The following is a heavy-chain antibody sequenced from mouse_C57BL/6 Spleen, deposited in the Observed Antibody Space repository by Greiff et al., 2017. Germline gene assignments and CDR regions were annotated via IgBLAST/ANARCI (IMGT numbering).Heavy chain of an antibody. CDR3: ARGLLYAWFAD. CDR1: GYSITSGYY. D-gene: IGHD2-12*01. V-gene: IGHV3-6*01. Sequence: EVKLQESGPGLVKPSQSLSLTCSVTGYSITSGYYWNWIRQFPGNKLEWMGYISYDGSNNYNPSLKNRISITRDTSKNQFFLKLNSVTTEDTATYYWARGLLYAWFADWGQGTLVTVSA. J-gene: IGHJ3*01. CDR2: ISYDGSN.